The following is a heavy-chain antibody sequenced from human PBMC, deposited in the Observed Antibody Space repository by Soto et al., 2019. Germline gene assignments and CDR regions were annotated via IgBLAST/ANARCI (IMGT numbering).Heavy chain of an antibody. J-gene: IGHJ4*02. CDR2: ISWNSGSI. V-gene: IGHV3-9*01. D-gene: IGHD3-9*01. CDR1: GFTFDDYA. Sequence: EVQLVESGGGLVQPGRSLRLSCAASGFTFDDYAMHWVRQAPGKGLEWVSGISWNSGSIGYADSVKGRFTISRDNAKNSLYLQMNSLRAEDTALYYCAKGHEGDILTGPTLDYWGQGTLVTVSS. CDR3: AKGHEGDILTGPTLDY.